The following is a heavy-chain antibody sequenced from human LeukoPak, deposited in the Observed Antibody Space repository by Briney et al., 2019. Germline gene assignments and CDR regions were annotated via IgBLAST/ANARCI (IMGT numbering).Heavy chain of an antibody. V-gene: IGHV1-69*13. J-gene: IGHJ5*02. CDR3: ASSLDFPSWFDP. CDR2: IIPIFGTA. Sequence: SVKVSCKASGGTFSSYAISWVRQAPGQGLEWMGGIIPIFGTANYAQKFQGRVTITADESTSTAYMELSSLRSEDTAVYYCASSLDFPSWFDPWGQGTLVTVSS. CDR1: GGTFSSYA.